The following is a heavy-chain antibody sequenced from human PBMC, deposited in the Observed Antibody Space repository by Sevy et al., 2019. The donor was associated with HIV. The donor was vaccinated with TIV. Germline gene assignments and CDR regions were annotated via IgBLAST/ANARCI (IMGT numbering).Heavy chain of an antibody. V-gene: IGHV3-30-3*01. D-gene: IGHD2-2*01. Sequence: GESLKISCAASGFAFSTHAMHWVRQAPGKGLEWVAVISYEGTETFYAASVEGRFTISRDNSKNMLSLRINSLRPEDTAVYYCARDGGNSVKWYPLYWGHGTLVTVSS. CDR2: ISYEGTET. J-gene: IGHJ4*01. CDR3: ARDGGNSVKWYPLY. CDR1: GFAFSTHA.